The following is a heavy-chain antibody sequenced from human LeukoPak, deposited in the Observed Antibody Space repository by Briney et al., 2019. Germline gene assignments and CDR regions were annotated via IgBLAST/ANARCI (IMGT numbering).Heavy chain of an antibody. D-gene: IGHD5-24*01. CDR3: ARVTGTWLQLGSSDY. Sequence: SETLSLTCTVSGGSISSGGYYWSWIRQHPGKGLEWIGYIYYSGSTYYNPSLKSRVTISVDTSKNQFSLKLSSVTAADTAVYYCARVTGTWLQLGSSDYWGQGTLVTVSS. CDR2: IYYSGST. CDR1: GGSISSGGYY. J-gene: IGHJ4*02. V-gene: IGHV4-31*03.